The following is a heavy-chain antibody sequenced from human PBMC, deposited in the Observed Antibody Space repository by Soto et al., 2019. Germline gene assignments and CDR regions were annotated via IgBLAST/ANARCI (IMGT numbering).Heavy chain of an antibody. CDR2: IIPILGIA. CDR1: GGTFSSYT. D-gene: IGHD6-13*01. Sequence: SVKVSCKASGGTFSSYTISLVRQAPGQGLEWMGRIIPILGIANYAQKFQGRVTITADKSTSTAYMELSSLRSEDTAVYYCARDLQQLVRAYYYYYMDVWGKGTTVTVSS. V-gene: IGHV1-69*04. J-gene: IGHJ6*03. CDR3: ARDLQQLVRAYYYYYMDV.